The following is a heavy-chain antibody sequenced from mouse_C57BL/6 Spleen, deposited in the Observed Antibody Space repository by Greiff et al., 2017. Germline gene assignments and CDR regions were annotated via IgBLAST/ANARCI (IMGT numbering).Heavy chain of an antibody. CDR1: GFTFSSYA. J-gene: IGHJ3*01. Sequence: EVQVVESGEGLVKPGGSLKLSCAASGFTFSSYAMSWVRQTPENRLEWVASISIGGDYIFYAETVKGGFTISRDNARNTLYLQMSSLKSEDTDMYYWTRDRDYDGYYAWFADWGQGTLVTVSA. V-gene: IGHV5-9-1*02. CDR2: ISIGGDYI. D-gene: IGHD2-3*01. CDR3: TRDRDYDGYYAWFAD.